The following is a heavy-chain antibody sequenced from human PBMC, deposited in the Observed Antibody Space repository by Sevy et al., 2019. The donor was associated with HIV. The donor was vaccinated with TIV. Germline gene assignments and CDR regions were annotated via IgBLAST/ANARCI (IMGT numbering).Heavy chain of an antibody. D-gene: IGHD7-27*01. CDR3: GGDDHWAFDY. Sequence: GGSLRLSCVTSGFSFSSYSMNWVRQAPGKGLEWVSYISSSSGTIRYADSVKGRLTISRDNAKNSLFLQMNSLRAEDTAVYYCGGDDHWAFDYWGQGALVTVSS. CDR1: GFSFSSYS. J-gene: IGHJ4*02. V-gene: IGHV3-48*01. CDR2: ISSSSGTI.